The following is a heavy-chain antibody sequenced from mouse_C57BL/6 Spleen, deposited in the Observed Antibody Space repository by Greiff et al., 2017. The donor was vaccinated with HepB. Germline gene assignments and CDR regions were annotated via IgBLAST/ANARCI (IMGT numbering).Heavy chain of an antibody. CDR3: ARVFYDYYAMDY. CDR2: IWSGGST. CDR1: GFSLTSYG. J-gene: IGHJ4*01. Sequence: QVQLKESGPGLVQPSQSLSITCTVSGFSLTSYGVHWVRQSPGKGLEWLGVIWSGGSTDYNAAFISRLSISKDNSKSQVFFKMNSLQADDTAIYYCARVFYDYYAMDYWGQGTSVTVSS. D-gene: IGHD2-1*01. V-gene: IGHV2-2*01.